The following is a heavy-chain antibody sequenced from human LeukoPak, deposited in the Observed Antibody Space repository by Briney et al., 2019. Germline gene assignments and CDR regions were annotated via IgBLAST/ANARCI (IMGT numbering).Heavy chain of an antibody. CDR3: ARVIQLWSGGADY. V-gene: IGHV4-34*01. D-gene: IGHD5-18*01. CDR1: GGSFSGYY. Sequence: SETLSLTCAVYGGSFSGYYWSWIRQPPGKGLEWIGEINHSGSTNYNPSLKSRVTIPVDTSKNQFSLKLSSVTAADTAVYYCARVIQLWSGGADYWGQGTLVTVSS. CDR2: INHSGST. J-gene: IGHJ4*02.